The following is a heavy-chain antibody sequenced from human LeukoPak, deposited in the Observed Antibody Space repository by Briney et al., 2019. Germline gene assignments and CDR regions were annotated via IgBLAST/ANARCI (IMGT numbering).Heavy chain of an antibody. CDR1: GFSFNSYW. Sequence: PGGSLRLSCAASGFSFNSYWMSWVRQAPGKRLEWAANIKQDGSETKYVDPVKGRFTISRDNAKNSLFLQMDSLRAEDTAVYYCTRGGYGSGSYFGYWGQGTLVTVSS. J-gene: IGHJ4*02. CDR3: TRGGYGSGSYFGY. V-gene: IGHV3-7*01. D-gene: IGHD3-10*01. CDR2: IKQDGSET.